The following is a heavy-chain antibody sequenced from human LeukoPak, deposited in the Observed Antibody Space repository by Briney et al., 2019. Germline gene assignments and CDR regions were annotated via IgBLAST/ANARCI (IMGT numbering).Heavy chain of an antibody. J-gene: IGHJ4*02. CDR2: ISYDGNNK. CDR1: GSTFSSYG. V-gene: IGHV3-30*03. Sequence: PGGSLRLSCAASGSTFSSYGMHWVRQAPGKGLEWVTFISYDGNNKKYADSVAGRFTISRDNSKNTLYLQMNSVRPEDTALYYCVRKIGSPPSPGHFDYWGQGTLVTVSS. CDR3: VRKIGSPPSPGHFDY. D-gene: IGHD1-26*01.